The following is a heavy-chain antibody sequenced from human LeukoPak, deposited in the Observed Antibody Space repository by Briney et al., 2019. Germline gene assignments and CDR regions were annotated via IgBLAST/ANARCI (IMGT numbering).Heavy chain of an antibody. V-gene: IGHV4-59*01. D-gene: IGHD4-17*01. J-gene: IGHJ4*02. CDR2: ISYSGST. CDR3: ARSREDYGDYYSDY. Sequence: SQTLSLTCTVSGGSISRYSWSWIRQPPGEGLEWIGYISYSGSTNYNPSLKSRVTISVDTSKNQFSLKLSSVTAADTAVYYCARSREDYGDYYSDYWGQGTLVTVSS. CDR1: GGSISRYS.